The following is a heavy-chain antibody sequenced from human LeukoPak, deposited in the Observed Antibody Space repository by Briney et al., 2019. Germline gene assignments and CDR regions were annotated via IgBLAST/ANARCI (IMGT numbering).Heavy chain of an antibody. V-gene: IGHV3-23*01. J-gene: IGHJ4*02. CDR1: GFPFNNYA. CDR2: ISDSGRSS. CDR3: ARDRMVYTY. Sequence: GGSLRLSFAASGFPFNNYAMSWVRPAPGGGVEWVSAISDSGRSSYYADSVKGRFTISRDNSKNTLYLQMNSLRAEETAVYYCARDRMVYTYWGQGTLVTVSS. D-gene: IGHD3-10*01.